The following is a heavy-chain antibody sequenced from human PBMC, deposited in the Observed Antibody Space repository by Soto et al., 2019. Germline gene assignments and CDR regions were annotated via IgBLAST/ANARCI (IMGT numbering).Heavy chain of an antibody. Sequence: QVQLVQSGAEVKKPGSSVKVSCKASGGTFSSYTISWVRQAPGQGLEWMGRIIPILGIANYAQKFQGRVTITADKSTSTAYMELSSLRSEDTDVYYCARDHSHCSSTSCYYYYYMDVWGKGTTVTVSS. D-gene: IGHD2-2*01. CDR3: ARDHSHCSSTSCYYYYYMDV. V-gene: IGHV1-69*08. CDR1: GGTFSSYT. J-gene: IGHJ6*03. CDR2: IIPILGIA.